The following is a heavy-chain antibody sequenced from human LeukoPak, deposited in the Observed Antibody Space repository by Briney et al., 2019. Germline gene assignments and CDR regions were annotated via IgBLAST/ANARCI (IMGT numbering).Heavy chain of an antibody. V-gene: IGHV3-21*05. CDR2: ISSSSSYI. CDR1: GFTFSSYS. J-gene: IGHJ4*02. Sequence: GGSLRLSCAASGFTFSSYSMNWVRQAPGKGLEWVSYISSSSSYIYYADSVKGRFTISRDNAKNSLYLQMSSLRAEDTAVYYCARDHYYGSGEPEDWGQGTLVTVSS. CDR3: ARDHYYGSGEPED. D-gene: IGHD3-10*01.